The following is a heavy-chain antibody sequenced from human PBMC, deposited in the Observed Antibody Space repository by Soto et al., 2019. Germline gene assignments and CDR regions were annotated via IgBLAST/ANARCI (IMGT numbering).Heavy chain of an antibody. V-gene: IGHV3-53*02. CDR2: IYSGGST. CDR1: GFTVSSNY. J-gene: IGHJ6*02. CDR3: ARGPRYYYYGMDV. Sequence: EVQLVETGGGLIQPGGSLRLSCAASGFTVSSNYMSWVRQAPGKGLEWVSVIYSGGSTYYADSVKGRFTISRDNSKNTLYLQMNSLRAEDTAVYYCARGPRYYYYGMDVWGQGTTVTVSS.